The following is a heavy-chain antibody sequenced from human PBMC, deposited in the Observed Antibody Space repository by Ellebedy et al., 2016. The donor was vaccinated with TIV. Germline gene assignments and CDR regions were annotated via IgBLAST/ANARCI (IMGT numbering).Heavy chain of an antibody. J-gene: IGHJ4*02. CDR3: AGRAYNWNDGSLFDY. D-gene: IGHD1-1*01. CDR2: IKQDGSEK. CDR1: GFTFSNYW. Sequence: ETLSLTCAASGFTFSNYWMTWVRQAPGKGLEWVANIKQDGSEKYYVDSVKGRFTISRDNAKNSLYLQMNSLRAEDTAVYYCAGRAYNWNDGSLFDYWGQGTLVTVSS. V-gene: IGHV3-7*03.